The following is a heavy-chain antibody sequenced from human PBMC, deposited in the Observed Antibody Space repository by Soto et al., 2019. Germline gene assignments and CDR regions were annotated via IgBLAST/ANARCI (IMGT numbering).Heavy chain of an antibody. J-gene: IGHJ4*02. CDR1: GFTFSRYS. CDR2: ISSTTNYI. V-gene: IGHV3-21*01. CDR3: ARESEDLTSNFDY. Sequence: LRLSCAASGFTFSRYSMNWVRQAPGKGLEWVSSISSTTNYIYYADSMKGRFTVSRDNAKNSVYLDMNSLSAEDTAVYYCARESEDLTSNFDYWGQGTLVTVSS.